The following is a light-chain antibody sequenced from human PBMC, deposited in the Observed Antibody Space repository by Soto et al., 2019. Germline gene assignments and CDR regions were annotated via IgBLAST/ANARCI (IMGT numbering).Light chain of an antibody. J-gene: IGKJ5*01. CDR3: AYYNSYSIA. CDR2: DVS. V-gene: IGKV1-5*01. CDR1: QSISRW. Sequence: RMPQSPATLSEAVGDRVTISCQASQSISRWLAWYQQKPGRAPKLLIYDVSSLKSGVPSRFSGSGSGTEFTLSISSLQPDDFATYYCAYYNSYSIAFG.